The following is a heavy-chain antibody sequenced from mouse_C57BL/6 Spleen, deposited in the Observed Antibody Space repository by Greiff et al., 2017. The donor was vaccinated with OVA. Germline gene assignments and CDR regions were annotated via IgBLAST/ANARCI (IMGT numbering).Heavy chain of an antibody. D-gene: IGHD1-1*01. Sequence: VQLQQSGTELVKPGASVKLSCKASGYTFTSYWMHWVKQRPGQGLEWIGNINPSNGGTNYNEKFKSKATLTVDKSSSTAYMQLSSLTSEDSAVYYCARSEGYYYGFDVWGTGTTVTVSS. CDR2: INPSNGGT. J-gene: IGHJ1*03. CDR1: GYTFTSYW. CDR3: ARSEGYYYGFDV. V-gene: IGHV1-53*01.